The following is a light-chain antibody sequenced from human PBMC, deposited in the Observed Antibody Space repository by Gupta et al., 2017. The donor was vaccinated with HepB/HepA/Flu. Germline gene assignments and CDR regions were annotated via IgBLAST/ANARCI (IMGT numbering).Light chain of an antibody. V-gene: IGKV3-20*01. Sequence: EIVLTQYPGTLSFSPGERATLSGRASQSINSNSLAWCQQKPGQAPRLLIYGTSDRATGIPDRFSGGGSGTYFTLTISRLEPEDFAVYYCQQDCRLPLTFGQGTRLEIK. CDR3: QQDCRLPLT. J-gene: IGKJ5*01. CDR1: QSINSNS. CDR2: GTS.